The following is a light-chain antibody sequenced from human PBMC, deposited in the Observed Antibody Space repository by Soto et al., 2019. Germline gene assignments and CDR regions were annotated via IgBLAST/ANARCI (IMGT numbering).Light chain of an antibody. Sequence: EIVLPKSPGTLSLSPGERATLSCSASQSVSSSYLAWYQQEPGQAPRLLIYGASSRATGIPDRGSGSGSGTDFTLTINRVEPEDFAVYYCQQYGSSPKTVGQGTKVDI. V-gene: IGKV3-20*01. J-gene: IGKJ1*01. CDR3: QQYGSSPKT. CDR1: QSVSSSY. CDR2: GAS.